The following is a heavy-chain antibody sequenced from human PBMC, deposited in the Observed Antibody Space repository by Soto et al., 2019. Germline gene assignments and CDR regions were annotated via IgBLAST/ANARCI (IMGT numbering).Heavy chain of an antibody. CDR3: AKQANSGSGWFDT. D-gene: IGHD3-22*01. J-gene: IGHJ5*02. CDR1: GFTFSSYA. CDR2: MSYDGRKK. V-gene: IGHV3-30-3*02. Sequence: QVQLVESGGGVVQPGRSLRLSCAASGFTFSSYAIHWVRQAPGKGLEWAAVMSYDGRKKYYADSMKGRFTISRDNSKNTLYRQMNSRRADDPAVYYCAKQANSGSGWFDTGGQGTLVTVSS.